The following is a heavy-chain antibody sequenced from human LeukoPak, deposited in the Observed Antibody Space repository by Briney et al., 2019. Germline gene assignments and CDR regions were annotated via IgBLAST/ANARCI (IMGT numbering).Heavy chain of an antibody. J-gene: IGHJ5*02. CDR2: ISYDGSNK. V-gene: IGHV3-30-3*01. Sequence: GGSQTPSCAASGFTLSSYAMHWVRQAPGKGLEWVAVISYDGSNKYYADSVKGRFTISRDNSKNTLYLQMNSLRAEDTAVYYCAKGYGSTSFHSYNWFDPWGQGTLVTVSS. D-gene: IGHD2-2*01. CDR1: GFTLSSYA. CDR3: AKGYGSTSFHSYNWFDP.